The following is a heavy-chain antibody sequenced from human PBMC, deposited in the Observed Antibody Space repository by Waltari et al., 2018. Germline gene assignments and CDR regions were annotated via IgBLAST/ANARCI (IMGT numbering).Heavy chain of an antibody. D-gene: IGHD2-21*01. Sequence: EVQLVESGGGLVQPGRSLRLSWTACGFTFGDYAMSWVRQAPGKGLEWVGFIRSKAYGGTTEYAASVKGRFTISRDDSKSIAYLQMNSLKTEDTAVYYCTREGIVGDYWGQGTLVTVSS. CDR3: TREGIVGDY. CDR1: GFTFGDYA. CDR2: IRSKAYGGTT. J-gene: IGHJ4*02. V-gene: IGHV3-49*04.